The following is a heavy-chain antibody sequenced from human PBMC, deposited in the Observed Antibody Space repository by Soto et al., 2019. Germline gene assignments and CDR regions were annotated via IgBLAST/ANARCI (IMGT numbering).Heavy chain of an antibody. CDR1: GYSFTSYW. CDR3: ARHHGSPGSYFGMDV. J-gene: IGHJ6*02. Sequence: GESLKISCKGSGYSFTSYWINWVRQMPGKGLEWMGIIYPGDSDTRYSPSFQGQVTISADKSINTAYLQWRSLNASDTAVYYCARHHGSPGSYFGMDVWGQGTTVTVSS. V-gene: IGHV5-51*01. CDR2: IYPGDSDT. D-gene: IGHD6-13*01.